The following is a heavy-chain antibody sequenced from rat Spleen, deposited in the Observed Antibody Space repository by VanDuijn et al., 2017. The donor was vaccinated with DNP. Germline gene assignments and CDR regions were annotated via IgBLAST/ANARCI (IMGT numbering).Heavy chain of an antibody. Sequence: QVQLQESGPGLVQPSQTLSLTCTVSGFSLTTYNVHWVRQPPGKGLEWMGRIQSGGNTDYNSALKSRLSISKATSKSQVFLKLNRLQTEDTATYYCARDLIIRDTTSAMDAWGQGTSVTVSS. J-gene: IGHJ4*01. D-gene: IGHD4-3*01. CDR3: ARDLIIRDTTSAMDA. V-gene: IGHV2-19*01. CDR2: IQSGGNT. CDR1: GFSLTTYN.